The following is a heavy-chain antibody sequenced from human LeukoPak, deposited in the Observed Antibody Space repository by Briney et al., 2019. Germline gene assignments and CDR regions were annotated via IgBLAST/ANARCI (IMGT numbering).Heavy chain of an antibody. J-gene: IGHJ4*02. D-gene: IGHD6-13*01. Sequence: SETLSLTCTVSGGPISSYYWSWIRQPPGKGLEWIGYINYSGSTNYNPSLKSRVTISLDTSKNQFSLKLNSVTAADTAVYYCARDRAAAGTEFDYWGQGTLVTVSS. CDR1: GGPISSYY. V-gene: IGHV4-59*12. CDR2: INYSGST. CDR3: ARDRAAAGTEFDY.